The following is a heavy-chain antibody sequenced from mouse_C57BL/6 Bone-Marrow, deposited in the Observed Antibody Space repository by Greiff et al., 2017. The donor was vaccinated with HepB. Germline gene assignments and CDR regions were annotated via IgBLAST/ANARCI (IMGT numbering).Heavy chain of an antibody. J-gene: IGHJ2*01. CDR3: TNYYGSH. CDR1: GFNIKDDY. CDR2: IDPENGDT. V-gene: IGHV14-4*01. Sequence: VQLQQSGAELVRPGASVKLSCTASGFNIKDDYMHWVKQSPEQGLEWIGWIDPENGDTEYASKFQGKATITADTSSNTAYLQLSSLTSEDTAVYYCTNYYGSHWGQGTTLTVSS. D-gene: IGHD1-1*01.